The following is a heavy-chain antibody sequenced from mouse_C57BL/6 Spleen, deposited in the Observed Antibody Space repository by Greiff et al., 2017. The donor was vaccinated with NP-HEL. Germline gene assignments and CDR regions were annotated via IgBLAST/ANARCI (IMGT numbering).Heavy chain of an antibody. CDR2: ISDGGSYT. J-gene: IGHJ1*03. CDR3: ARDGLAYWYFDV. D-gene: IGHD4-1*01. Sequence: EVMLVESGGGLVKPGGSLKLSCAASGFTFSSYAMSWVRQTPEKRLEWVATISDGGSYTYYPDNVKGRFTISRDNAKNNLYLQMSHLKSEDTAMYYCARDGLAYWYFDVWGTGTTVTVSS. CDR1: GFTFSSYA. V-gene: IGHV5-4*01.